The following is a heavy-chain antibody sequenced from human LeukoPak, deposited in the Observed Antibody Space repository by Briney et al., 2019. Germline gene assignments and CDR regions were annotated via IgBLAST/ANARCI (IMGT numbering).Heavy chain of an antibody. J-gene: IGHJ4*02. D-gene: IGHD1-26*01. CDR1: GASISNYN. CDR3: TRLGSYHDF. Sequence: PSETLSLTCTVSGASISNYNRNWIRQTPEKGLEWMGHIHSSGGSSYYPSLKSRLTLSIDTSRNQLSLKLPSVTAADTAVYFCTRLGSYHDFWGQGALVTVSS. CDR2: IHSSGGS. V-gene: IGHV4-4*09.